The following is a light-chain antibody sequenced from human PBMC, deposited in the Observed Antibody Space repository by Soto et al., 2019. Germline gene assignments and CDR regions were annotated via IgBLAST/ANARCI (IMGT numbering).Light chain of an antibody. CDR1: SSNIGNNY. Sequence: QSVLTQPHSVSAAPGQKVTISCSGGSSNIGNNYVSWYQQVAGTAPKLLIFDNNKRPSGIPDRFSGSKSGTSATLGIAGLQTGDAADYYCATWDSSLSAWLFGGGTKVTV. CDR2: DNN. CDR3: ATWDSSLSAWL. J-gene: IGLJ3*02. V-gene: IGLV1-51*01.